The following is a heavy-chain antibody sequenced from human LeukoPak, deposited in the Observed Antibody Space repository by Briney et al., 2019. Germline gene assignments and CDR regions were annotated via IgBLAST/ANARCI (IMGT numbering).Heavy chain of an antibody. CDR2: FDPEDGET. V-gene: IGHV1-24*01. J-gene: IGHJ4*02. CDR1: GYTLTELS. D-gene: IGHD5-18*01. CDR3: ATGAADTAMIR. Sequence: ASVKVSCKVSGYTLTELSMHWVRQAPGKGIKWMRGFDPEDGETIYAQKFRGRVTMTEDTSTDTAYMELSSLRSEDTAVYYCATGAADTAMIRWGQGTLVTVSS.